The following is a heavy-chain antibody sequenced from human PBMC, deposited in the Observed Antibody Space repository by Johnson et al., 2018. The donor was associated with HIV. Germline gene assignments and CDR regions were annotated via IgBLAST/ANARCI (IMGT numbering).Heavy chain of an antibody. CDR3: TTDLPGGRGLQNRAYAFDI. CDR2: IWYDGNNK. J-gene: IGHJ3*02. V-gene: IGHV3-33*01. CDR1: GFTFSSYG. Sequence: QVQLVESGGGVVQPGRSLRLSCAASGFTFSSYGMHWVRQAPGKGLEWVAVIWYDGNNKYYADSVKGRFTISRDNSKNTLYLQMNSLKTEDTAVYYCTTDLPGGRGLQNRAYAFDIWGQGTMVTVSS. D-gene: IGHD5-24*01.